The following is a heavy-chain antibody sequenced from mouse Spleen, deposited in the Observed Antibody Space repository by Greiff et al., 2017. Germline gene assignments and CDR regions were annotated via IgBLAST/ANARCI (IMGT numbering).Heavy chain of an antibody. CDR1: GYTFSSYW. J-gene: IGHJ1*01. CDR3: ARTYVSYWYFDV. D-gene: IGHD5-1*01. Sequence: VQLVESGAELMKPGASVKISCKATGYTFSSYWIEWVKQRPGHGLEWIGEILPGSGSTNYNEKFKGKATLTVDKSSSTAYMQLSSLTSEDSAVYYCARTYVSYWYFDVWGAGTTVTVSS. CDR2: ILPGSGST. V-gene: IGHV1-9*01.